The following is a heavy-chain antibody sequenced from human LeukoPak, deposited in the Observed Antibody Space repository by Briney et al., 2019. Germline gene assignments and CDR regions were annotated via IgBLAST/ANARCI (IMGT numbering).Heavy chain of an antibody. J-gene: IGHJ4*02. V-gene: IGHV4-4*07. CDR2: IYTSGST. D-gene: IGHD1-26*01. CDR1: GGSISSYY. CDR3: ARENSGSYREFDY. Sequence: PETRSLTCTVAGGSISSYYRSWIRQPAGKGLEWIGRIYTSGSTNYNASLKSRVSMSVDTSKNQFSLKLSSVTAADTAVFYCARENSGSYREFDYWGQGTLVTVSS.